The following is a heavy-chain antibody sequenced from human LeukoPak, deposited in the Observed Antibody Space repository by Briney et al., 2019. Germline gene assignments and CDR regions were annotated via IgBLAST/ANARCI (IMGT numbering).Heavy chain of an antibody. CDR2: INHSGST. D-gene: IGHD2-15*01. V-gene: IGHV4-34*01. J-gene: IGHJ5*02. CDR1: GGSFSGYY. Sequence: SETLSLTCAVYGGSFSGYYWSWIRQPPGKGLEWIGEINHSGSTNYNPSLKSRVTISVDTSKNQFSLKLSSVTAADTAVYYCARGPYCSGGSCYWFDPWGQGTLVTVSS. CDR3: ARGPYCSGGSCYWFDP.